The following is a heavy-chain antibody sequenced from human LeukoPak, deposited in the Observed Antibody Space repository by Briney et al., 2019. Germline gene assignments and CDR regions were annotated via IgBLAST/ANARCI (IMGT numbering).Heavy chain of an antibody. Sequence: PGGSLRLSCAASGFTFSSYAMHWVRQAPGKGLEWVAVILYDGSNKYYADSVKGRFTISRGNSKNTLYLQMNSLRAEDAAVYYCARDQVRLWFGEYGMDVWGQGTTVTVSS. CDR2: ILYDGSNK. D-gene: IGHD3-10*01. CDR3: ARDQVRLWFGEYGMDV. CDR1: GFTFSSYA. V-gene: IGHV3-30-3*01. J-gene: IGHJ6*02.